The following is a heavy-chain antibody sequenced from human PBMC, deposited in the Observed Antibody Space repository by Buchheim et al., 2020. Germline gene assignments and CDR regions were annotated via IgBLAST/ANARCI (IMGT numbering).Heavy chain of an antibody. J-gene: IGHJ6*03. CDR3: SRVDRIPGNYIGDYFFMDV. D-gene: IGHD5-24*01. V-gene: IGHV3-49*04. Sequence: EVRLVESGGGLVQPGRSLRLSCSASGFPFSEHAVSWVRQAPGKGLEWVGFIRCKAFGGTSEYAASVKGRFIISRDDSKRFAYLQINGLKTEDTAVYYCSRVDRIPGNYIGDYFFMDVWGKGTT. CDR1: GFPFSEHA. CDR2: IRCKAFGGTS.